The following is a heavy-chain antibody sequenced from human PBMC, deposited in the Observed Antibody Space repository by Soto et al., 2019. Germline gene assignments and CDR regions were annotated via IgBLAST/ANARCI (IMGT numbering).Heavy chain of an antibody. CDR2: ISSSSSTI. J-gene: IGHJ6*02. Sequence: EVQLVESGGGLVQPGGSLRLSCAASGFTFSSYSMNWVRQAPGKGLEWVSYISSSSSTIYYADSVKGRFTISRDNAKNALYLQVDRLRAEDTAVYYCGGYGDYADRTYDYYGMVVWGQGTTVTVSS. CDR3: GGYGDYADRTYDYYGMVV. CDR1: GFTFSSYS. V-gene: IGHV3-48*01. D-gene: IGHD4-17*01.